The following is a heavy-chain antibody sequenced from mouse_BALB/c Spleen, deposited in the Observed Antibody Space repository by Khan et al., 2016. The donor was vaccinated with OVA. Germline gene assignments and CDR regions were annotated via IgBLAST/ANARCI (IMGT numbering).Heavy chain of an antibody. J-gene: IGHJ2*01. Sequence: LQESGPGLVNPSQSLSLTCTVTGYSITSDYAWNWIRQFPGNKLEWMGYISYSGRTSYNPSLKSRISITRDTSKNQVFLQLNSVTTADTATYFCARSVTITTVVATDFDYWGQGTTLTVSS. CDR3: ARSVTITTVVATDFDY. CDR1: GYSITSDYA. CDR2: ISYSGRT. V-gene: IGHV3-2*02. D-gene: IGHD1-1*01.